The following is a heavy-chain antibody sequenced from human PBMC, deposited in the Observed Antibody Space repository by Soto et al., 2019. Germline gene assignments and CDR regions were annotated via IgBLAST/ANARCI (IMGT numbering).Heavy chain of an antibody. CDR3: ARTSSTAHFEG. Sequence: QVPLVQSGAEVKKPGASVKVSCKTSGFNFFNYGYTWVRQAPGQGLEWVGCIRAFSGRKDYAPKFQGRVTLTADTSTSTAYMELGSLTSDDTAVYYCARTSSTAHFEGWGQGTLVTVSS. CDR1: GFNFFNYG. J-gene: IGHJ4*02. D-gene: IGHD1-26*01. V-gene: IGHV1-18*01. CDR2: IRAFSGRK.